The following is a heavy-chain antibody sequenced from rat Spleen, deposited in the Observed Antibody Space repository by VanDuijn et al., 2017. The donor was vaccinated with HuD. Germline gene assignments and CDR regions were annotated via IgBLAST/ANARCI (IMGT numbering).Heavy chain of an antibody. CDR2: ISTGGGNT. CDR1: GFTFSDYY. V-gene: IGHV5-25*01. Sequence: EVQLVESGGDLVQPGRSMKVSCAASGFTFSDYYMVWVRQAPTKGLEWVASISTGGGNTYYRDFVKGRFTISRDNAKNTLYLQMDSLRSEDTATYYCAKEAFYGSRYFDFWGPGTMVTVSS. J-gene: IGHJ1*01. D-gene: IGHD1-7*01. CDR3: AKEAFYGSRYFDF.